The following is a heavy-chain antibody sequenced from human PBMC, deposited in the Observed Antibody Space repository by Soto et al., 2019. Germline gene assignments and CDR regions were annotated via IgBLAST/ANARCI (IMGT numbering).Heavy chain of an antibody. Sequence: QVQLVQSGGEVKKPGASVKVSCKASGYTFTTYGITWVRQAPGQGLEYLGWISTYNGNTDFAQRVQNRLTLTTDPSTSTAYMELRSLRPDDTAVYYCARAKVLITPNWFDPWGQGTLVTVSS. CDR3: ARAKVLITPNWFDP. CDR2: ISTYNGNT. V-gene: IGHV1-18*01. D-gene: IGHD3-22*01. CDR1: GYTFTTYG. J-gene: IGHJ5*02.